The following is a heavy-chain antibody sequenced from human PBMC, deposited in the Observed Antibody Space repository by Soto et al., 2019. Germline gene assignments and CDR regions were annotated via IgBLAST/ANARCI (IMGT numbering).Heavy chain of an antibody. V-gene: IGHV3-30-3*01. J-gene: IGHJ4*02. CDR3: ASEVY. CDR2: ISYDGGNK. CDR1: GFTFSSYA. Sequence: QVQLVESGGGVVQPGRSLRLSCAASGFTFSSYAMHWVRQAPGKGLEWVAVISYDGGNKYYADSVKGRFTISRDNSKNTLYLQMNSLRAEDTAVYYCASEVYWGQGTLVTVSS.